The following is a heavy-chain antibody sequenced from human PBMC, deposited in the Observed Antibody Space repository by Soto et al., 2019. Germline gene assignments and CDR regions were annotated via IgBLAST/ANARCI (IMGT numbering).Heavy chain of an antibody. J-gene: IGHJ5*02. CDR2: IYYSGST. CDR3: ARERDYDFWSGYYTGASRWFDP. CDR1: GGNISCSTDY. V-gene: IGHV4-61*01. Sequence: PSETKCLTCTVSGGNISCSTDYWGRIQQPPGKGLEYIGHIYYSGSTNYNPSLKSRVTISVDTSKNQFSLKLSSVTAADTAVYYCARERDYDFWSGYYTGASRWFDPWGQGTLVTVSS. D-gene: IGHD3-3*01.